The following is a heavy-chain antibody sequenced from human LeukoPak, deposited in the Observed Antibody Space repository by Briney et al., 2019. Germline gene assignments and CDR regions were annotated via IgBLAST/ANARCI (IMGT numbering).Heavy chain of an antibody. D-gene: IGHD4-17*01. J-gene: IGHJ4*02. V-gene: IGHV4-59*01. CDR2: IYYSGST. CDR3: ARVLILKTTLTPYHFDY. Sequence: SETLSLTCTVCGGSISSYYWSWIRQPPGKGLEWIGYIYYSGSTNYNPSLKSRVTISVDTSKNQFSLKLSSVTAADTAVYYCARVLILKTTLTPYHFDYWGQGTLVTVSS. CDR1: GGSISSYY.